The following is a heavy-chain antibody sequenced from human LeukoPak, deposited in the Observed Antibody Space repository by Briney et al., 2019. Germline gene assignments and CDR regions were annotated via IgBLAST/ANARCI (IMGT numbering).Heavy chain of an antibody. J-gene: IGHJ4*02. CDR2: IWSDGTEK. CDR1: GFTYSHYG. CDR3: AANPYGSGNYFFFDY. Sequence: GGSLRLSCAASGFTYSHYGMHWVRQAPGKGLEWVAVIWSDGTEKYYADAVKGRFTISRDNSRNTLYLQMNSLRSEDTAVYYCAANPYGSGNYFFFDYWGQGTLVTVSS. D-gene: IGHD3-10*01. V-gene: IGHV3-33*08.